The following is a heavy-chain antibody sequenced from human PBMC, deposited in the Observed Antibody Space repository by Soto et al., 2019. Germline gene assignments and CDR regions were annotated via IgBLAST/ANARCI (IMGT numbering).Heavy chain of an antibody. V-gene: IGHV3-23*01. CDR3: AKKAGYRGYDPFEY. Sequence: EVQLLESGGGLVQPGGSLRLSCAASGFTFSSYVMRWVRQAPGKGLEWVSAVSTSGGSTFYAGSVKGRFAISRANSNNTPYLQMNSLTAEDTAVYSCAKKAGYRGYDPFEYWRKGTLVTVSS. D-gene: IGHD5-12*01. CDR1: GFTFSSYV. J-gene: IGHJ4*02. CDR2: VSTSGGST.